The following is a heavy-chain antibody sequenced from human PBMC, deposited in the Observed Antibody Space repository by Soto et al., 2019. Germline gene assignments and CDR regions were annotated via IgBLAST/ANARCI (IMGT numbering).Heavy chain of an antibody. D-gene: IGHD2-15*01. CDR1: GGSISSRGYY. J-gene: IGHJ6*02. V-gene: IGHV4-31*03. CDR3: ARGGLGYCSGGSCYSAELSRYYYGMDV. Sequence: QVQLQESGPGLVKPSQTLSLTCTVSGGSISSRGYYWSWIRKHPGKGLEWIGYSYYSVSTYYNPVLNSRVTISVVTAKNQFSLKSSSVTAADTAVYYCARGGLGYCSGGSCYSAELSRYYYGMDVWGQGTTVTVSS. CDR2: SYYSVST.